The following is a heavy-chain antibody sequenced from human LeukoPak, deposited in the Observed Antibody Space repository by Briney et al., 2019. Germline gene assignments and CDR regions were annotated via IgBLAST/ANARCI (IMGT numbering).Heavy chain of an antibody. CDR3: SRSPNTFVRGAKPWFRP. J-gene: IGHJ5*01. CDR2: ISYDGSNK. V-gene: IGHV3-30*04. D-gene: IGHD3-10*01. CDR1: GFTFSSYA. Sequence: GGSLRLSCAASGFTFSSYAMHWVRQAPGKGLEWVAVISYDGSNKYYADSVKGRFTISRDNSKNTLYLQMNSLRAEDTAVYYYSRSPNTFVRGAKPWFRPWGQGTLVTVSS.